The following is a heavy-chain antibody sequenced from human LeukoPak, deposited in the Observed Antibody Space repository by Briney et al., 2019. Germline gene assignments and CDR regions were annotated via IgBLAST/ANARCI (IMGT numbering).Heavy chain of an antibody. CDR3: ARDGWELHDAFDI. CDR1: GFTFTSYG. D-gene: IGHD1-26*01. CDR2: ISAYNGNT. V-gene: IGHV1-18*01. Sequence: SVKVSYKASGFTFTSYGIGWVRQAPGQGLEWMGWISAYNGNTNYAQKLQGRVTMTTDTPTSTAYMELRSLRSDDTAVYYCARDGWELHDAFDIWGQGTMVTVSS. J-gene: IGHJ3*02.